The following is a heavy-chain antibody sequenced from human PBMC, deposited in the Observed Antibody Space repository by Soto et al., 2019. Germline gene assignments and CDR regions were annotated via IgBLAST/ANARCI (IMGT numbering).Heavy chain of an antibody. Sequence: EVQLVESGGGLVQPGRSLRLSCAASGFTFDDYAMHWVRQAPGKGLEWVSGISWNSGSIGYADSVKGRFTISRDNAKNSLYLQMNSLRAEVTALYYCAKDTGPNYYYYYMDVWGKGTTVTVSS. CDR2: ISWNSGSI. CDR3: AKDTGPNYYYYYMDV. CDR1: GFTFDDYA. V-gene: IGHV3-9*01. J-gene: IGHJ6*03.